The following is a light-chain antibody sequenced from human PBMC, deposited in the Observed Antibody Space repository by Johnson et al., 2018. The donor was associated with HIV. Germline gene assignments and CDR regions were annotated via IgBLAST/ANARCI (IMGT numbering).Light chain of an antibody. Sequence: QSVLTQPPSVSAAPGQKVTISCSGSSCDIGNNYVSWHQQLPGTAPKLLIYDNNNRSSGIPDRISGSKSGTSATLGITRLQTGEEADDYCGTWDSSLSGVFGTGTKVTVL. J-gene: IGLJ1*01. CDR2: DNN. CDR3: GTWDSSLSGV. V-gene: IGLV1-51*01. CDR1: SCDIGNNY.